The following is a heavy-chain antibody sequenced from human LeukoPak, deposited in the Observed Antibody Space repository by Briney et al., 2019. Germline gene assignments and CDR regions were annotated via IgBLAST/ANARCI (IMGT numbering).Heavy chain of an antibody. Sequence: SQTLSLTCAISGDSVSSNSAAWNWIRQSPSRGLEWLGRTYYRSKWYNDYAVSVKSRITINPDTSKNQFALQLNSVTPEDTAVYYCAREPPYCSGGSCYSYYFDYWGQGTLVTVSS. J-gene: IGHJ4*02. CDR1: GDSVSSNSAA. D-gene: IGHD2-15*01. V-gene: IGHV6-1*01. CDR2: TYYRSKWYN. CDR3: AREPPYCSGGSCYSYYFDY.